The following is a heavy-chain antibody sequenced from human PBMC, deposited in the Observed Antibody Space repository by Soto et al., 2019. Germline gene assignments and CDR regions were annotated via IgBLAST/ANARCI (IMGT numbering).Heavy chain of an antibody. J-gene: IGHJ4*02. CDR3: ARDLVDTAMVN. CDR2: IIPIFGTA. D-gene: IGHD5-18*01. Sequence: QVQLVQSGAEVKKPGSSVKVSCKASGGTFSSYAISWVRQAPGQGLEWMGGIIPIFGTANYAQKFQGRVTITADESTSTAYKELSSMRSEDTAVYYCARDLVDTAMVNWGQGTLVTVSS. CDR1: GGTFSSYA. V-gene: IGHV1-69*01.